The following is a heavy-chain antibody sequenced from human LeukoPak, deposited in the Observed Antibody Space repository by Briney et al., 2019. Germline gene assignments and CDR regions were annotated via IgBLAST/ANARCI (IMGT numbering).Heavy chain of an antibody. V-gene: IGHV1-18*01. J-gene: IGHJ4*02. CDR1: GYTFTSYG. D-gene: IGHD2-15*01. CDR2: ISAYNGNT. Sequence: ASVKVSCKASGYTFTSYGISWVRQAPGQGLEWMGWISAYNGNTNYAQKLQGRVTMTTDTSTSTAYMELSRLRSDDTAVYYCARYCSGGSCNEPFDYWGQGTLVTVSS. CDR3: ARYCSGGSCNEPFDY.